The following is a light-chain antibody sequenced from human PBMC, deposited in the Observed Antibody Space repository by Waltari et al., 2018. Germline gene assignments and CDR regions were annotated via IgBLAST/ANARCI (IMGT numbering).Light chain of an antibody. CDR2: STD. V-gene: IGLV3-19*01. Sequence: SELTQDPAVSVALGQTVRITCQGDSLRTYSADWYQQRPGQAPILVLFSTDDRPSGIPDRFAGSSSRDTASLTITGTQAEDEADYYCASRDPTANAVVFGGGTKLTVL. CDR3: ASRDPTANAVV. CDR1: SLRTYS. J-gene: IGLJ2*01.